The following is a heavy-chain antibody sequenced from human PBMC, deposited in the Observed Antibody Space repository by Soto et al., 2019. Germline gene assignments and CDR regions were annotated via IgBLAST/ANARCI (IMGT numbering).Heavy chain of an antibody. CDR3: ARRGYGSRWPNVYMDV. Sequence: EAQLVESGGGLVQPGGSLRLSCAASGFTFSNNEMHWVRQAPGKGLEYVSGISNNGAHTDYAKSVKGRFTISRANSENTLYLQMGSLRAEDMALYYCARRGYGSRWPNVYMDVWGKGTTVTVSS. J-gene: IGHJ6*03. CDR2: ISNNGAHT. V-gene: IGHV3-64*01. D-gene: IGHD6-13*01. CDR1: GFTFSNNE.